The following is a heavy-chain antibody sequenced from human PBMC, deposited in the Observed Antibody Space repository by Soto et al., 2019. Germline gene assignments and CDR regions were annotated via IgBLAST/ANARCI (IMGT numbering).Heavy chain of an antibody. CDR3: AREGPAPYYYSGMDV. CDR1: GYSFTTYG. V-gene: IGHV1-18*01. CDR2: ISGDNGNT. D-gene: IGHD6-25*01. J-gene: IGHJ6*02. Sequence: QVQLVQSRGEVKKPGASVKVSCKTSGYSFTTYGISWVRQAPGQGLEWMGWISGDNGNTNYAQKLKGRLTMTTDTSKSTAYMELRSLTSYDTAVYYCAREGPAPYYYSGMDVWGQGSTVTVSS.